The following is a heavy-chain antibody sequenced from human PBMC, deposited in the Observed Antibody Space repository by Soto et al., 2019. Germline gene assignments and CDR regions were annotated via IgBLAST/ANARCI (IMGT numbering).Heavy chain of an antibody. CDR2: IYYSGST. CDR1: GGSISSYY. CDR3: ARGASGRQERSNYYGKDV. Sequence: SETLSLTCTVSGGSISSYYWSWIRQPPGKGREWIGYIYYSGSTNYNPSLKSRVTISVDTSKNQFSLKLSSVTAADTAVYYCARGASGRQERSNYYGKDVWGQGTTVTVSS. D-gene: IGHD1-26*01. V-gene: IGHV4-59*01. J-gene: IGHJ6*02.